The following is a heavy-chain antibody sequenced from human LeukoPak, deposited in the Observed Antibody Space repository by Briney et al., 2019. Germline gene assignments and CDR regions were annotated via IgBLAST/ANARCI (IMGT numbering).Heavy chain of an antibody. CDR2: ITSGGDYI. D-gene: IGHD3-9*01. CDR3: ARGHYDVLAASYKWTPDY. J-gene: IGHJ4*02. V-gene: IGHV3-21*01. CDR1: GFTFNTFN. Sequence: PGGSLRLSCAASGFTFNTFNINWLRQAPGKALEWVSSITSGGDYIYYADSVKGRFTTSRDNAKNSLSLQLNSLRVEDTAVYYCARGHYDVLAASYKWTPDYWGQGTLVTVSS.